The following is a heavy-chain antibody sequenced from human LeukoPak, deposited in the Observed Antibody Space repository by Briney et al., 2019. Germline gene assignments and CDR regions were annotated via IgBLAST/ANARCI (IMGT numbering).Heavy chain of an antibody. V-gene: IGHV1-18*01. CDR2: INAGNGNT. CDR3: ARAERIPGIEFDY. J-gene: IGHJ4*02. Sequence: GASVKVSCKASGYTFTSYGISWVRQAPGQGLEWMGWINAGNGNTKYSQKFQGRVTITRDTSASTAYMELSSLRSEDTAVYYCARAERIPGIEFDYWGQGTLVTVSS. D-gene: IGHD6-13*01. CDR1: GYTFTSYG.